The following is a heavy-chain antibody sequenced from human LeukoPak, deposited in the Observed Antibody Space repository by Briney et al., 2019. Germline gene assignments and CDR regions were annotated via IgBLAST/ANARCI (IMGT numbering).Heavy chain of an antibody. J-gene: IGHJ1*01. Sequence: GGSLRLSCAASGVTFSSYWMHWVRQAPGKGLVWVSRIISDGSTNYADSVKGRFTISIDNAKNTVSLQMNSLRAEDTGVYYCARAPSEIGGYYPEYFRHWGQGTLVTVSS. D-gene: IGHD3-22*01. V-gene: IGHV3-74*01. CDR1: GVTFSSYW. CDR3: ARAPSEIGGYYPEYFRH. CDR2: IISDGST.